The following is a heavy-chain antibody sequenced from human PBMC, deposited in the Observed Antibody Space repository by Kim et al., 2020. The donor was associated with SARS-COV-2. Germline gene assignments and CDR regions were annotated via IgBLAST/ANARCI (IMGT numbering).Heavy chain of an antibody. CDR1: GGSISSGGYY. CDR2: IYYSGST. J-gene: IGHJ6*02. CDR3: ARAPDIVVVVAAELLMDV. D-gene: IGHD2-15*01. Sequence: SETLSLTCTVSGGSISSGGYYWSWIRQHPGKGLEWIGYIYYSGSTYYNPSLKSRVTISVDTSKNQFSLKLSSVTAADTAVYYCARAPDIVVVVAAELLMDVWGQGTTVTVSS. V-gene: IGHV4-31*03.